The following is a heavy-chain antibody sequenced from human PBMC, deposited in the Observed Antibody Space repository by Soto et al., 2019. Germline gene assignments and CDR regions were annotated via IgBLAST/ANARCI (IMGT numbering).Heavy chain of an antibody. J-gene: IGHJ4*02. V-gene: IGHV3-30*18. CDR3: AKDVPCGGGSCSWSEGFDY. Sequence: QVQLVESGGGMVQPGRSLRLSCAASGFIFSSYGMHWVRQAPGKGLEWVAVISYEGSHTYYADSVKGRFTITRDNSKNTLYLQMNSLRPEDTAVYYCAKDVPCGGGSCSWSEGFDYWGQGTLLTVSS. CDR1: GFIFSSYG. D-gene: IGHD2-15*01. CDR2: ISYEGSHT.